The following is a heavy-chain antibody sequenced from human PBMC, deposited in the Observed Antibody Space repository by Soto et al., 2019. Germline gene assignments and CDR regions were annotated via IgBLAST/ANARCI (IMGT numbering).Heavy chain of an antibody. D-gene: IGHD5-18*01. CDR1: GVTFSTYA. CDR3: AKSTRGYSYGSDY. V-gene: IGHV3-30*18. Sequence: PGGSLRLSCVASGVTFSTYAMHGVRQAPGKGLEWVAILSYDGVNQYYADSVEGRFTISRDNSKNTLYLQMNSLRGEDTAVYYCAKSTRGYSYGSDYWGQGTLVTVSS. CDR2: LSYDGVNQ. J-gene: IGHJ4*02.